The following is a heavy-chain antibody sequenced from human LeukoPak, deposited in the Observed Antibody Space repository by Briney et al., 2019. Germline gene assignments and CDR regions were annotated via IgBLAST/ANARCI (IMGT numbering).Heavy chain of an antibody. Sequence: GRSLRLSCAASGFTFSSYAMHWVRQAPGKGLEWVVVISYDGSNKYYANSVKGRFTISRDNSKNTLYLQMNSLRAEDTAVYYCARADIVVVPAAVMAGFFDYWGQGTLVTVSS. V-gene: IGHV3-30*04. CDR2: ISYDGSNK. D-gene: IGHD2-2*01. CDR3: ARADIVVVPAAVMAGFFDY. J-gene: IGHJ4*02. CDR1: GFTFSSYA.